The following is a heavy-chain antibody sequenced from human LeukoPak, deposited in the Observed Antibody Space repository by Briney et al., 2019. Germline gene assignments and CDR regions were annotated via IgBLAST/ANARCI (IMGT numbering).Heavy chain of an antibody. D-gene: IGHD3-10*01. V-gene: IGHV4-34*01. CDR3: ARRYYYNLGSFPFDF. Sequence: SGTLSLTCAVSGGPFSGYFWSWIRQSSGKGLEWIGEIHNSGATNYNPSLNSRVTISEDTSKNQFYLNLSSVTAADTAVYYCARRYYYNLGSFPFDFWGQGTLVTVSS. J-gene: IGHJ4*02. CDR2: IHNSGAT. CDR1: GGPFSGYF.